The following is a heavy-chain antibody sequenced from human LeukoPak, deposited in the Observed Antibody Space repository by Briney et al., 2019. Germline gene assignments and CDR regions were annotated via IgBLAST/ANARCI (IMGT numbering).Heavy chain of an antibody. D-gene: IGHD3-10*01. CDR2: ISSSGSTI. CDR1: GFTFSSYE. J-gene: IGHJ4*02. Sequence: GGSLRLSCAASGFTFSSYEMNWVRQAPGKGLEWVSYISSSGSTIYYADSVKGRFTISRDNSKNTLYLQMNSLRAEDTAVYYCVASSGNYRAVFDYWGQGTLVSVSS. CDR3: VASSGNYRAVFDY. V-gene: IGHV3-48*03.